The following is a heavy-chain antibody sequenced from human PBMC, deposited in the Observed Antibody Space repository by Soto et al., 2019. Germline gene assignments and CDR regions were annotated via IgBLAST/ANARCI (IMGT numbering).Heavy chain of an antibody. J-gene: IGHJ6*02. Sequence: SETLSLTCAISGDTVSTNSATWNWIRQSPSRGLEWLGRTYYRSKWYNDYGRSLQSRMTINTDTSKNQFSLQLNSVTPEDTAVYFCARGPGVLTSGNGLDVWGQGTTVTVPS. CDR1: GDTVSTNSAT. V-gene: IGHV6-1*01. D-gene: IGHD3-3*01. CDR3: ARGPGVLTSGNGLDV. CDR2: TYYRSKWYN.